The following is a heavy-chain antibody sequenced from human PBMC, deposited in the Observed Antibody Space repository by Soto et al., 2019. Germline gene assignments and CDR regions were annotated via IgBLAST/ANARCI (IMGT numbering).Heavy chain of an antibody. V-gene: IGHV3-33*01. J-gene: IGHJ6*02. Sequence: QVQLVESGGGVVQPGRSLRLSCAASGFTFSSYGMHWVRQAPGKGLEWVAVIWYEGSNKYYADSVKGRFTISRENSKNTLYLQMNSLRDGETAVYYCARDINYGDYDSTSYGMDVWGQGTTVTVSS. CDR2: IWYEGSNK. CDR3: ARDINYGDYDSTSYGMDV. CDR1: GFTFSSYG. D-gene: IGHD4-17*01.